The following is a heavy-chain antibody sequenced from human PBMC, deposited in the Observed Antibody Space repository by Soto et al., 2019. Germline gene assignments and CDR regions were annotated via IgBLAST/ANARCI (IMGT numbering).Heavy chain of an antibody. Sequence: QVQLQESGPGLVKPSQTLSLTCTVSGDSISRGGYYWNWLRQHPRKGLEWIGYIYHSGSTIYNPSLKRRVTISVETSNNLLSLELSNVTAADTAVYYCARDGAGAYGLGWFDPWGQGILVNVSS. CDR3: ARDGAGAYGLGWFDP. D-gene: IGHD2-21*01. CDR2: IYHSGST. J-gene: IGHJ5*02. V-gene: IGHV4-31*03. CDR1: GDSISRGGYY.